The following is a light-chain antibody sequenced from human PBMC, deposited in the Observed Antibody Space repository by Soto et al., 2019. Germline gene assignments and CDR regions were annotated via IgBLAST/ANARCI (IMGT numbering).Light chain of an antibody. CDR3: SLYTSSSTRV. CDR2: EVS. V-gene: IGLV2-14*01. CDR1: SSDVGGYNY. Sequence: QSALTQPASVSGSPGQSITISCTGTSSDVGGYNYVSWYQQHPGKAPKLMIYEVSNRPSGVSNRFSGSKSGNTAPLTISGLQAEDGADYYLSLYTSSSTRVFGGGTQLTVL. J-gene: IGLJ3*02.